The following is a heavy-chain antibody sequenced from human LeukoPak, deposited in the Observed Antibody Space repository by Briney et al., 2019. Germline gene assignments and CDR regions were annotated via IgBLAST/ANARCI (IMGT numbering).Heavy chain of an antibody. Sequence: SQTLSPTCAVYGRSFSGYYSSWIRQPPGKGLECIGEINHSGSPNYNPYRKSRDNITVDTSKNQFSLKLSSVPAAHTAVYYCARPRGRQDVLRFLEWPNYYMDVWGKGTTVTVSS. CDR3: ARPRGRQDVLRFLEWPNYYMDV. CDR2: INHSGSP. CDR1: GRSFSGYY. J-gene: IGHJ6*03. V-gene: IGHV4-34*01. D-gene: IGHD3-3*01.